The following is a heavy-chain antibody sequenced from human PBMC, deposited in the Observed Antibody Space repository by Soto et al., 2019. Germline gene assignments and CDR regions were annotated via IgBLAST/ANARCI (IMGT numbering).Heavy chain of an antibody. CDR3: ARQGQLWFPYDY. Sequence: SETLSLTCTVSGGSISSYYWNWIRQPPGKRLEWIGYIYYSGSTNYNPSLKSRVTISVDTSKNRFSLKLSSVTAADTAVYYCARQGQLWFPYDYWGQGTLVTV. D-gene: IGHD5-18*01. CDR2: IYYSGST. V-gene: IGHV4-59*08. CDR1: GGSISSYY. J-gene: IGHJ4*02.